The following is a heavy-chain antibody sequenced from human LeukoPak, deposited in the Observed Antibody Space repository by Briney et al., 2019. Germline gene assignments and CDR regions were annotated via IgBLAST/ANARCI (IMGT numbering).Heavy chain of an antibody. CDR3: ARVREAYCGGDCSYFDY. CDR2: ISLYNAKT. CDR1: GYTFTGYY. V-gene: IGHV1-18*04. Sequence: ASVKVSCKASGYTFTGYYMHWVRQAPGQGLDWMGWISLYNAKTNYAQKLQGRVTMTTDTSTSTAYMELMSLRSDDTAVYYCARVREAYCGGDCSYFDYWGQGTLVTVSS. D-gene: IGHD2-21*01. J-gene: IGHJ4*02.